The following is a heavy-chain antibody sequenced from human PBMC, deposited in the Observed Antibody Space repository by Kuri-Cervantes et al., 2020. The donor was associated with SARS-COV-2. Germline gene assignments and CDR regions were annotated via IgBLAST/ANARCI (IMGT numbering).Heavy chain of an antibody. CDR1: GFTFSSYA. V-gene: IGHV3-30-3*01. CDR3: AREDAFYDAFDI. Sequence: GESLKISCAASGFTFSSYAMHWVRQAPGKGLEWVAVISYDGSNKYYADSVKGRFTISRDNSKNTPYLQMNSLRAEDTAVYYCAREDAFYDAFDIWGQGTMVTVSS. D-gene: IGHD3-3*02. J-gene: IGHJ3*02. CDR2: ISYDGSNK.